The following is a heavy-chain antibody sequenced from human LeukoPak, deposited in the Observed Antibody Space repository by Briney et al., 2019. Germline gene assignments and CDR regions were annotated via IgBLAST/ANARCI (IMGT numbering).Heavy chain of an antibody. V-gene: IGHV3-33*01. CDR2: IWYDGSNK. Sequence: GRSLKLSCAASGFTFSSYGMHWVRQAPGKGLEWVAVIWYDGSNKYYADSVKGRFTISRDNSKNTLYLQMNSLRAEDTAVYYCAGSITFLRYWGQGTLVTVSS. J-gene: IGHJ4*02. CDR1: GFTFSSYG. CDR3: AGSITFLRY. D-gene: IGHD3-16*01.